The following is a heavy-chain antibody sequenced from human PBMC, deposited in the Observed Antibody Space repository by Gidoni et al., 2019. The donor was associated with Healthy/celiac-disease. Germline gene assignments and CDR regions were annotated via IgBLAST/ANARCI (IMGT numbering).Heavy chain of an antibody. Sequence: QLQLQASCPRLVKPSETLSLTCTVSGSSISRSSYYWGWIRQPPGKGLEWIGSIYYSWSTYYNPSLKSRVTISVDTSKNQFSLKLSSVTAADTAVYYCARRLRPGIAVAGAFDYWGQGTLVTVSA. V-gene: IGHV4-39*01. J-gene: IGHJ4*02. CDR2: IYYSWST. CDR1: GSSISRSSYY. D-gene: IGHD6-19*01. CDR3: ARRLRPGIAVAGAFDY.